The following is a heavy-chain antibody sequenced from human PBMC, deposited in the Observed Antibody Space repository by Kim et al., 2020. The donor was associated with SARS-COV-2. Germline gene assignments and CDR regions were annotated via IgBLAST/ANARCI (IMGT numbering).Heavy chain of an antibody. J-gene: IGHJ3*02. Sequence: SRVTISVDTSKNQFSLKLSSVTAADTAVYYCARALTLPYYYGSGRGAFDIWGQGTMVTVSS. D-gene: IGHD3-10*01. V-gene: IGHV4-59*01. CDR3: ARALTLPYYYGSGRGAFDI.